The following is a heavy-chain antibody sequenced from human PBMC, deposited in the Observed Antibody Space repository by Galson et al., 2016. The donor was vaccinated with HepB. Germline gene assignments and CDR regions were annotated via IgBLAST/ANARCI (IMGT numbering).Heavy chain of an antibody. J-gene: IGHJ4*02. CDR2: INHSGST. D-gene: IGHD3-3*01. Sequence: SETLSLTCAVYGGSFSNYYWSWIRQPPGKGLEWIGEINHSGSTNYNPSLKSRVTMSVDTSKNHFSLKLSSVTAADTAVYYCARAYYDFWSGYRNTSDYWGQGTLVTVSS. CDR3: ARAYYDFWSGYRNTSDY. V-gene: IGHV4-34*01. CDR1: GGSFSNYY.